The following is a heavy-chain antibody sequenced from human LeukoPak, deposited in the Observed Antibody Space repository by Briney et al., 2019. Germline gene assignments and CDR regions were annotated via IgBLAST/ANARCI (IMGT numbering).Heavy chain of an antibody. Sequence: GGSLRLSCAASGFTFSSYGMHWVRQAPGKGLEWVAVISYDGSNKYYADSVKGRFTISRDNSKSTLYLQMNSLRAEDTAVYYCAKDLVDDFWSGYDTGYYYGMDVWGQGTTVTVSS. CDR3: AKDLVDDFWSGYDTGYYYGMDV. CDR2: ISYDGSNK. J-gene: IGHJ6*02. V-gene: IGHV3-30*18. D-gene: IGHD3-3*01. CDR1: GFTFSSYG.